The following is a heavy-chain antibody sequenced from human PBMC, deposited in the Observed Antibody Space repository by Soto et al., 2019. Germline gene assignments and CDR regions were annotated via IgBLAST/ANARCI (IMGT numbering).Heavy chain of an antibody. Sequence: QVQLVESGGGVVQPGRSLRLSCAASGFTFSNYGMHWVRQAPGKGLEWVAVISYDGANKYYADSVEGRFAISRDYSKNTRFLQMNGLRDEDTAVYYCAKDLGSMVRGPVDYWGQGTLVTVSS. CDR3: AKDLGSMVRGPVDY. CDR1: GFTFSNYG. D-gene: IGHD3-10*01. V-gene: IGHV3-30*18. CDR2: ISYDGANK. J-gene: IGHJ4*02.